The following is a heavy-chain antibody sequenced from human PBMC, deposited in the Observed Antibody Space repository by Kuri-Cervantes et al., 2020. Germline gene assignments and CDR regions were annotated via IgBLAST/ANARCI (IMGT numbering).Heavy chain of an antibody. CDR3: ARVGGYCSSTSCYGYYMDV. CDR1: GFTFDDYA. J-gene: IGHJ6*03. Sequence: GGSLRLSCAASGFTFDDYAMHWVRQAPGKGLEWVSGISWNRGSIGYADSVKGRFTISRDNAKNSLYLQMNSLRAEDAAVYYCARVGGYCSSTSCYGYYMDVWGKGTTVTVSS. D-gene: IGHD2-2*01. V-gene: IGHV3-9*01. CDR2: ISWNRGSI.